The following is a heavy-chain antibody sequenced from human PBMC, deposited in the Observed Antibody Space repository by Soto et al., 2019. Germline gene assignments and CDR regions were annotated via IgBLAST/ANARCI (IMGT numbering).Heavy chain of an antibody. Sequence: GGSLRLSCAASGFTFSSYSMNWVRQAPGKGLEWVSYISSSSSTIYYADSVKGRFTISRDNAKNSLYLQMNSLRAEDTAVYYCARDSLVVPAAMIYYYYMDVWGKGTTVTVSS. CDR1: GFTFSSYS. J-gene: IGHJ6*03. CDR2: ISSSSSTI. V-gene: IGHV3-48*01. CDR3: ARDSLVVPAAMIYYYYMDV. D-gene: IGHD2-2*01.